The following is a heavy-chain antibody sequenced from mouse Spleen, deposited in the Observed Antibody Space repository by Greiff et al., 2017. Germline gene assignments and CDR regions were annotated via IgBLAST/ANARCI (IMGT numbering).Heavy chain of an antibody. D-gene: IGHD1-1*01. CDR3: ARLLNYFDV. J-gene: IGHJ1*01. CDR2: IRNRANGYTT. V-gene: IGHV7-3*01. Sequence: EVHLVESGGGLVQPGGSLSLSCAASGFTFTDYYMSWVRQPPGKALEWLGFIRNRANGYTTEYSASVKGRFTIARDNSQSILYLQMNALRAEDSATYYSARLLNYFDVWGAGTTVTVSS. CDR1: GFTFTDYY.